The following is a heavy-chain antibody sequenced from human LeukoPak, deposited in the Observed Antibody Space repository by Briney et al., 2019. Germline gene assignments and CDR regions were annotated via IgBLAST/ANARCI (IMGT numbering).Heavy chain of an antibody. J-gene: IGHJ6*03. D-gene: IGHD6-13*01. CDR2: INPNSGGT. CDR1: GYTFTGHY. V-gene: IGHV1-2*02. Sequence: ASVKVSCKASGYTFTGHYIHWVRQAPGQGLEWMGWINPNSGGTNYAQKFQGRVTMTRDTSISTAYMELSRLRSDDTAVYYCAKAAAGSQHSYYYYYYLDVWGTGTTVTISS. CDR3: AKAAAGSQHSYYYYYYLDV.